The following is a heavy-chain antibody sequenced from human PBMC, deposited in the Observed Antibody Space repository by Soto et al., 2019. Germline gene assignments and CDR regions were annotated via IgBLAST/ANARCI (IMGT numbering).Heavy chain of an antibody. Sequence: NPSETLSLTCTVSGGSISSYYWSWIRQPPGKGLEWIGYIYYSGSTNYNPSLKSRVTISVDTSKNQFSLKLSSVTAADTAVYYCARDGGGTNYYDSSGYFNFSYYYGMDVWGQGTTVTVSS. CDR1: GGSISSYY. V-gene: IGHV4-59*01. CDR3: ARDGGGTNYYDSSGYFNFSYYYGMDV. J-gene: IGHJ6*02. CDR2: IYYSGST. D-gene: IGHD3-22*01.